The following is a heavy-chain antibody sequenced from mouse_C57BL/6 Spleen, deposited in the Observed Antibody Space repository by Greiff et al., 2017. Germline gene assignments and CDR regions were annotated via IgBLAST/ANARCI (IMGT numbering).Heavy chain of an antibody. CDR1: GYSFTDYN. Sequence: EVQLQQSGPELVKPGASVKISCKASGYSFTDYNMHWVKQSNGKSLEWIGVINPNYGTTSYNQKFKGKATLTVDQSSSTAYMQLNSLTSEDSAVYYGARRNGSSNYYAMDYWGQGTSVTVSS. CDR2: INPNYGTT. J-gene: IGHJ4*01. V-gene: IGHV1-39*01. CDR3: ARRNGSSNYYAMDY. D-gene: IGHD1-1*01.